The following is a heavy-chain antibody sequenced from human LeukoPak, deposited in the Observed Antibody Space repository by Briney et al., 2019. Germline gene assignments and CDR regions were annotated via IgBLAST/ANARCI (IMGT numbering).Heavy chain of an antibody. Sequence: PSETLSLTCTVSGGSISSSSYYWGWIRQPPGKGLEWIGSIYYSGSTYYNPSLKSPVTISVDTSKNQFSLKLSSVTAADTAVYYCAIAGGNIAYWGQGTLVTVSS. CDR2: IYYSGST. CDR3: AIAGGNIAY. D-gene: IGHD2-8*02. V-gene: IGHV4-39*01. CDR1: GGSISSSSYY. J-gene: IGHJ4*02.